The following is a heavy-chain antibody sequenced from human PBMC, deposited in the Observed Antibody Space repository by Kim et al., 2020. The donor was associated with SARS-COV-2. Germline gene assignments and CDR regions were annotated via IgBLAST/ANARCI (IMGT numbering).Heavy chain of an antibody. V-gene: IGHV1-18*01. CDR2: ISAYNGNT. CDR3: ARDNYDILTGYPTLEDY. D-gene: IGHD3-9*01. Sequence: ASVKVSCKASGYTFTSYGISWVRQAPGQGLEWMGWISAYNGNTNYAQKLQGRVTMTTDTSTSTAYMELRSLRSDDTAVYYCARDNYDILTGYPTLEDYWGQGTLVTVSS. J-gene: IGHJ4*02. CDR1: GYTFTSYG.